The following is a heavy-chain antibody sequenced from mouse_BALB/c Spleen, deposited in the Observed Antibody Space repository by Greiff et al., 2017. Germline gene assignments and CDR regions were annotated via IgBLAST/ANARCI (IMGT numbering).Heavy chain of an antibody. CDR1: GFTFSSFG. V-gene: IGHV5-17*02. Sequence: EVQLVESGGGLVKPGGSLKLSCAASGFTFSSFGMHWVRQAPEKGLEWVAYISSGSSTIYYADTVKGRFTISRDNPKNTLFLQMTSLRSEDTAMYYCARSYYGYGYAMDYWGQGTSVTVSS. CDR2: ISSGSSTI. D-gene: IGHD1-2*01. J-gene: IGHJ4*01. CDR3: ARSYYGYGYAMDY.